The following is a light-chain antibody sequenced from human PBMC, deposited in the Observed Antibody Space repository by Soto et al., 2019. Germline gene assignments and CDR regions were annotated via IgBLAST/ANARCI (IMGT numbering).Light chain of an antibody. CDR1: QTVSSTF. CDR3: QQYGGSPMYS. V-gene: IGKV3-20*01. CDR2: GAS. J-gene: IGKJ2*03. Sequence: EIVLTQSPGTLSVSPGERGTLSCRASQTVSSTFLAWYQQKPGQAPRLVMHGASTRASGIPDRFSGSGSGTDFTLTISRVEPEDFAVYYCQQYGGSPMYSFGQGTRLEIK.